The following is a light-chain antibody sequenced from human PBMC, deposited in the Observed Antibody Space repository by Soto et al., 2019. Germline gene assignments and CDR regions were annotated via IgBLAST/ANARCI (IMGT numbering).Light chain of an antibody. Sequence: EIVLTQSPGTLSLSPGERATLSCRASKNVASSYIAWFQQKPGQPPRLLIYTASSRAPGIPDRFRGSGSGTDFTLSISRLEPEDFAVYYCHKYGPSPLTFGGGTKVEIK. J-gene: IGKJ4*01. V-gene: IGKV3-20*01. CDR1: KNVASSY. CDR2: TAS. CDR3: HKYGPSPLT.